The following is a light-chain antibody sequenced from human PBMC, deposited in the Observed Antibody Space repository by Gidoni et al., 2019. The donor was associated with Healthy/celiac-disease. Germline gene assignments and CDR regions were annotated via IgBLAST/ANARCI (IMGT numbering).Light chain of an antibody. CDR1: QRVSSSY. V-gene: IGKV3-20*01. J-gene: IGKJ4*01. CDR3: QQYGSSPLT. Sequence: ESVLPQSPDTLSFSPGERAPLSCRASQRVSSSYLAWYQQKPGQAPRLLIYGASSRATGIPDRFSGSGSGTDFTLTISRLEPEDFAVYYCQQYGSSPLTFGGGTKVEIK. CDR2: GAS.